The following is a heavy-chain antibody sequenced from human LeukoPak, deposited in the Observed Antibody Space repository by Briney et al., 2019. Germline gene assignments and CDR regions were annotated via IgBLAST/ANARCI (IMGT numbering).Heavy chain of an antibody. CDR3: ARSMNYYDSSPFDY. Sequence: KPSETLSLTCTVSRGSISSYYWSWIRQPPGKGLEWIGYIYYSGSTNYNPSLKSRVTISVDTSNNQFSLKLSSVTAADTAVYYCARSMNYYDSSPFDYWGQGTPVTVSS. V-gene: IGHV4-59*01. D-gene: IGHD3-22*01. CDR1: RGSISSYY. CDR2: IYYSGST. J-gene: IGHJ4*02.